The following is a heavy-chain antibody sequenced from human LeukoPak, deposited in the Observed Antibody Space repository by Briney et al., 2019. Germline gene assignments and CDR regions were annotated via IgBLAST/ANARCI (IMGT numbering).Heavy chain of an antibody. Sequence: GGSLRLSCAASGFTFSSYAMSWVRQAPGKGLEWVSAISGSGGSTYYADSVKSRFTISRDNSKNTLYLQMNSLRAEDTAVYYCAKDENIVVVTAVWGQGTLVTVSS. CDR1: GFTFSSYA. J-gene: IGHJ4*02. V-gene: IGHV3-23*01. CDR3: AKDENIVVVTAV. D-gene: IGHD2-21*02. CDR2: ISGSGGST.